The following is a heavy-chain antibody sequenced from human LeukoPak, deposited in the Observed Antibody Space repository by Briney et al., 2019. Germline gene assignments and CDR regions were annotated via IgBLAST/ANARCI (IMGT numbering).Heavy chain of an antibody. J-gene: IGHJ4*02. D-gene: IGHD3-3*01. V-gene: IGHV1-18*01. Sequence: ASVKVSCKASGYTFTSYGISWVRQAPGQGLEWMGWISAYNGNTNYAQKLQGRVTMTTDTSTSTAYMELRSLRSDDTAVYYCARDRPPYYDFWSGYQSEGPFDYWGQGTLVTVSS. CDR3: ARDRPPYYDFWSGYQSEGPFDY. CDR2: ISAYNGNT. CDR1: GYTFTSYG.